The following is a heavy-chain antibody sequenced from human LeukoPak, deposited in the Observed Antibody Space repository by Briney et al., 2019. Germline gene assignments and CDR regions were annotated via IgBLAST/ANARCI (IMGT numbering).Heavy chain of an antibody. D-gene: IGHD6-13*01. CDR3: ARGIADPYSFDS. V-gene: IGHV4-4*07. Sequence: KASETLSLTCTVSGGSINFYYWSWIRQPAGKGLEWIGRIYSTGSTNYSPSLKNRVTMSVDKSKNQFSLNLSSVTAADTAVYYCARGIADPYSFDSWGQGTLVTVSS. CDR1: GGSINFYY. J-gene: IGHJ4*02. CDR2: IYSTGST.